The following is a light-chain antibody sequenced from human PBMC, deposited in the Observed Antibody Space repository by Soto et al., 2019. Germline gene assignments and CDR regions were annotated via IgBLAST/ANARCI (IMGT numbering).Light chain of an antibody. Sequence: EIVLTQSPATLSLSPGERATLSCRASQSVSSYLAWYQQKPGQAPRLLIYDASNRATGIPARFSSSGSGTDFTLTISSLEPEDFAVYYCQQRSNWPPSDTFGQGTKLEIK. J-gene: IGKJ2*01. CDR1: QSVSSY. CDR3: QQRSNWPPSDT. CDR2: DAS. V-gene: IGKV3-11*01.